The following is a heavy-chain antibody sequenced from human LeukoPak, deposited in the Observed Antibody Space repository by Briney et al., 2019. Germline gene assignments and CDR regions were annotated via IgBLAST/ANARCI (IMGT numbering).Heavy chain of an antibody. D-gene: IGHD4-17*01. V-gene: IGHV3-73*01. CDR3: TSPTTGTGLYYYYMDV. J-gene: IGHJ6*03. Sequence: PGGSLRLSCAASGFTFSGSAMHWVRQASGKGLEWVGRIRSKANSYATAYAASVKGRFTISRDDSKNTAYLQMNSLKTEDTAVYYCTSPTTGTGLYYYYMDVWGKGTTVTVPS. CDR1: GFTFSGSA. CDR2: IRSKANSYAT.